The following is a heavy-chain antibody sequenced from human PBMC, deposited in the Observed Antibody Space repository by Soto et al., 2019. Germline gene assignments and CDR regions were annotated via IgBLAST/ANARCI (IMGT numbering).Heavy chain of an antibody. J-gene: IGHJ4*02. CDR3: AIVPSYRPEDQ. D-gene: IGHD2-2*01. CDR1: AYTFNNYG. V-gene: IGHV1-18*01. CDR2: ISPYNGDT. Sequence: QVQLVHSGPEVKKPGASVKVSCTAFAYTFNNYGIVWVRQAPGQGLEWLGWISPYNGDTLYAPNIQGRVTLTTDTPTRTAYMELRNLRSDDTAVYYCAIVPSYRPEDQWGQGTLVIVSS.